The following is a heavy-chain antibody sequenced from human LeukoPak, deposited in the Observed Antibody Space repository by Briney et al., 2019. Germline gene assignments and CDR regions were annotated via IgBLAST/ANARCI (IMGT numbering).Heavy chain of an antibody. J-gene: IGHJ3*02. CDR3: ARGGVTYYDFWSGYTNDAFDI. CDR2: IIPIFGTA. V-gene: IGHV1-69*13. CDR1: GGTFRSYV. D-gene: IGHD3-3*01. Sequence: ASVKVSCKASGGTFRSYVISWVRQAPGQGLEWMGGIIPIFGTANYAQKFQGRVTITADESTSTAYMELSSLRSEDTAVYYCARGGVTYYDFWSGYTNDAFDIWGQGTMVTVSS.